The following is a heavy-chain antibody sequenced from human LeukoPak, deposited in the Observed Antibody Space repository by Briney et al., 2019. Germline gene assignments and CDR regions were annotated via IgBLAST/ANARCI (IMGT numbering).Heavy chain of an antibody. CDR2: ISGSGGGT. J-gene: IGHJ5*02. D-gene: IGHD6-13*01. CDR1: GFTFSSYA. CDR3: ATGSWS. Sequence: GGSLRLSCAASGFTFSSYALSWVRQAPGKGLEWVAAISGSGGGTYNAASVKGGVTLSRHHSTNTLYLQRNSLRAEDTAVYYCATGSWSWGQGTLVTVPS. V-gene: IGHV3-23*01.